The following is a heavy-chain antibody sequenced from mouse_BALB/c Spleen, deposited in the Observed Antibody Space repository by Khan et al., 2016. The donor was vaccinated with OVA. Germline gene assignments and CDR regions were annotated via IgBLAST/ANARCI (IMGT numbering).Heavy chain of an antibody. Sequence: VQLQQSGAELVRPGALVKLSCKASGFNIKDYYMHWVKQRPEQGLEWIGWIDPENSDTIYDPKFQGKVSITADTSSNTAYLQLSSLPSEDTAVYYCARGTTATLAYWGQGTLVTGSA. D-gene: IGHD1-2*01. CDR1: GFNIKDYY. V-gene: IGHV14-1*02. CDR2: IDPENSDT. J-gene: IGHJ3*01. CDR3: ARGTTATLAY.